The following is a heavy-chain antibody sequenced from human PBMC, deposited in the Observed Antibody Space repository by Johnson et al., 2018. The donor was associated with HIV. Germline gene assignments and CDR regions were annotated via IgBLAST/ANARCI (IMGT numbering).Heavy chain of an antibody. CDR1: GFTFDDHA. CDR2: ISWDGGST. V-gene: IGHV3-43D*03. J-gene: IGHJ3*02. Sequence: VQLVESGGVVVQPGGSLTLSCAASGFTFDDHAMHWVRQAPGKGLEWVSLISWDGGSTYYADSVKGRFTISRDNSKNSLYLQMNSLGAEDTALYYCAKAFWSGYYPHAFDIWGQGTMVTVSS. D-gene: IGHD3-3*01. CDR3: AKAFWSGYYPHAFDI.